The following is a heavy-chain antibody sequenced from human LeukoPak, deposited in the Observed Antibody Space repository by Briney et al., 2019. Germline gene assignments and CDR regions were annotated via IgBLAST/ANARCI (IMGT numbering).Heavy chain of an antibody. CDR1: GGSFSGYY. CDR3: ASLGSLYYYYGMDV. D-gene: IGHD1-26*01. V-gene: IGHV4-34*01. Sequence: SETLSLTCAVSGGSFSGYYWTWIRQPPGKGLEWIGEINHSGRTNYNPSLKSRVIMSVDTSKNQFSLKLSSVTAADTAVYYCASLGSLYYYYGMDVWGQGTTVTVSS. CDR2: INHSGRT. J-gene: IGHJ6*02.